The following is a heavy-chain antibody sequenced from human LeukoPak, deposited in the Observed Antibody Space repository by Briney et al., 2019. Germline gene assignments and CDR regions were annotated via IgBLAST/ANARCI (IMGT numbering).Heavy chain of an antibody. CDR2: IYYSGST. Sequence: SETLSLTCTVSGGSVNSGNYYWSWIRQPPGKGLEWIGFIYYSGSTNYNPSLKSRVTISVDTSKNQFTLKLSSVTAADTAVYYCARDPSGYFNYWGQGTLATVSS. CDR3: ARDPSGYFNY. D-gene: IGHD3-22*01. V-gene: IGHV4-61*01. CDR1: GGSVNSGNYY. J-gene: IGHJ4*02.